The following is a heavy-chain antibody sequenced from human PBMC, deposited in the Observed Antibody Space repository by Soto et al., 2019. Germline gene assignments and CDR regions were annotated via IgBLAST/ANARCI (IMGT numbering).Heavy chain of an antibody. V-gene: IGHV1-58*01. Sequence: VASVKVSCKASGFTFTSSAVQWVRQARGQRLEWIGWIVVGSGNTNYAQKFQERVTITRDMPTSTAYMELSSLRSDDTAVYYCAALGPDSSGLDYWGQGTLVTVSS. CDR2: IVVGSGNT. CDR1: GFTFTSSA. J-gene: IGHJ4*02. CDR3: AALGPDSSGLDY. D-gene: IGHD3-22*01.